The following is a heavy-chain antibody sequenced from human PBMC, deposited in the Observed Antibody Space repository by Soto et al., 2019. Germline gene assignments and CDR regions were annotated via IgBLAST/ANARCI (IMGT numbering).Heavy chain of an antibody. D-gene: IGHD1-26*01. J-gene: IGHJ2*01. CDR1: GYTFTSYA. V-gene: IGHV1-3*01. Sequence: QVQLVQSGAEVKKPGASVKVPCKASGYTFTSYARHWVRQAPGQRLEWMGWINAGNGNTKYSQKFQGRVTITRDTSASTAYMELSSLRSEDTAVYYCARGGSLYWYFDLWGRGTLVTVSS. CDR2: INAGNGNT. CDR3: ARGGSLYWYFDL.